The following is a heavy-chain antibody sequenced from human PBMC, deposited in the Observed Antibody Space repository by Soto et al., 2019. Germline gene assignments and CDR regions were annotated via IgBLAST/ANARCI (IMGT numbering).Heavy chain of an antibody. Sequence: QVQLVESGGGVVQPGRSLRLSCAASGFTFSSYGMHWVRQAPGKGLEWVAVIWYDGSNKYYADSVKGRFTISRDNSKNTLYLKMNSLRVEDTAVYYCARGLYDSSGYPYYWGQGTLVTVSS. J-gene: IGHJ4*02. V-gene: IGHV3-33*01. D-gene: IGHD3-22*01. CDR2: IWYDGSNK. CDR1: GFTFSSYG. CDR3: ARGLYDSSGYPYY.